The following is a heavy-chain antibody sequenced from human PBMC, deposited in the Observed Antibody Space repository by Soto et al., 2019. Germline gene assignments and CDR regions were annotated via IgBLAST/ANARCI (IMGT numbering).Heavy chain of an antibody. CDR3: AKDMEGATGY. D-gene: IGHD1-26*01. Sequence: QVQLVESGGGVVQPGRSLRLSCAASGFTFSSYGMHWVRQAPGKGLEWVAVISYDGSNKYYADSVKGRFTISRDNSKNTLYLQMNSLRAEDTAVYDCAKDMEGATGYWGQGTLVTVSS. CDR2: ISYDGSNK. V-gene: IGHV3-30*18. CDR1: GFTFSSYG. J-gene: IGHJ4*02.